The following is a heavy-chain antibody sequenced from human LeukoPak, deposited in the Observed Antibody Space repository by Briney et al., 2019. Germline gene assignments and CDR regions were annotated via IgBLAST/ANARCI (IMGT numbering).Heavy chain of an antibody. CDR1: GFTFSRYS. V-gene: IGHV3-21*01. Sequence: PGGSLRLSCAASGFTFSRYSMNWVRQAPGKGLEWVSFISTSSSYIYYADSVKGRFTISRDNARNSLYLQMNNLTAEDTAVYYCARGLSSSTWYGFDPWGQGTLVTVSS. CDR2: ISTSSSYI. J-gene: IGHJ5*02. D-gene: IGHD6-13*01. CDR3: ARGLSSSTWYGFDP.